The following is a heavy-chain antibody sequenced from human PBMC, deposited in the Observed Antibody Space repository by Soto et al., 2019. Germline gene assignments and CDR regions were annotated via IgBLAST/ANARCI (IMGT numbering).Heavy chain of an antibody. V-gene: IGHV4-30-4*01. D-gene: IGHD5-18*01. Sequence: SETLSLTCTVSGGSISSGDYYWSWIRQPPGKGLEWIGYIYYSGSTYYNPSLKSRVTISVDTSKNQFSLKLSSVTAADTAVYYCARSTHVDTAMVESYYFDYWAQGTLVTVSA. J-gene: IGHJ4*02. CDR1: GGSISSGDYY. CDR2: IYYSGST. CDR3: ARSTHVDTAMVESYYFDY.